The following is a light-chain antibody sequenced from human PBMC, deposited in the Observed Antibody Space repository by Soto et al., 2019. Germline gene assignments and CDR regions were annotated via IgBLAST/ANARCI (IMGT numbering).Light chain of an antibody. V-gene: IGKV3-15*01. CDR2: GAS. Sequence: EIVMTQSPATLSVSPGERVTLSCRASQSVVTNLAWYQQKPGQAPRLLIYGASTRATGIPARFSGTGSGTEFTLTLSSLQSEDFAIYYCLHYTSWPPWPFGQGTKVEFK. CDR3: LHYTSWPPWP. CDR1: QSVVTN. J-gene: IGKJ1*01.